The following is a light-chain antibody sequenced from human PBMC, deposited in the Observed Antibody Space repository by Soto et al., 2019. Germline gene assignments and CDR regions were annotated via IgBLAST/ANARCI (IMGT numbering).Light chain of an antibody. CDR3: AAWDDRLRGWV. V-gene: IGLV1-47*01. J-gene: IGLJ3*02. CDR2: RDN. Sequence: QSVLTQPPSASGTPWQRVTISCSGYNSNIGSNYVYWYQQFPGTAPKLLIYRDNQRPSGVPDRFSGSKSGISASLAISGLRSEDEAEYYCAAWDDRLRGWVFGGGTKLTVL. CDR1: NSNIGSNY.